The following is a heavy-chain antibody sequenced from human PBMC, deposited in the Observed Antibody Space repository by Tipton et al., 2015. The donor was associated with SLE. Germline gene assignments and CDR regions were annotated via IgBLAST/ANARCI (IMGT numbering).Heavy chain of an antibody. CDR3: ARDSGDGSRDV. Sequence: VQLVQSGAEVKTPGDSLTISCKGSGYSFTSYWMSWVRQAPGKGLGWVANIKQDGSEKYYVDSVKGRFTISRDNAKNSLYLQMNSLRAEDTAVYYCARDSGDGSRDVWGKGTTVTVSS. J-gene: IGHJ6*04. CDR1: GYSFTSYW. V-gene: IGHV3-7*03. CDR2: IKQDGSEK. D-gene: IGHD3-10*01.